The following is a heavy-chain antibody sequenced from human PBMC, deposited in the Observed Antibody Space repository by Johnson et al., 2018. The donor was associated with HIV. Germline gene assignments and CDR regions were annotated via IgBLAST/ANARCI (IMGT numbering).Heavy chain of an antibody. CDR2: IYSGGST. CDR3: AKGLGWELLTHDAFDI. Sequence: VQLVESGGGLIQSGGSLRLSCAASGFTVSRNYMSWVRQAPGKGLEWVSVIYSGGSTYYADSVKGRFTISRDNSKTTLYLQMNSLRAEDTAVYYCAKGLGWELLTHDAFDIWGQGTMVTVSS. CDR1: GFTVSRNY. J-gene: IGHJ3*02. D-gene: IGHD1-26*01. V-gene: IGHV3-66*02.